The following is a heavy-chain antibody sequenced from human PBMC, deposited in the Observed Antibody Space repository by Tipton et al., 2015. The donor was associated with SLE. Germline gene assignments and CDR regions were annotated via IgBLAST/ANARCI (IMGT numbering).Heavy chain of an antibody. V-gene: IGHV4-59*01. CDR2: IYYSGST. CDR3: ASGRAVAGGDYLYY. D-gene: IGHD6-19*01. CDR1: GGSISSYY. Sequence: LRLSCTVSGGSISSYYWSWIRQPPGKGLEWIGYIYYSGSTNYNPSLKSRVTISVDTSKNQFSLKLSSVTAADTAVYYCASGRAVAGGDYLYYWVQGPLVPVSS. J-gene: IGHJ4*02.